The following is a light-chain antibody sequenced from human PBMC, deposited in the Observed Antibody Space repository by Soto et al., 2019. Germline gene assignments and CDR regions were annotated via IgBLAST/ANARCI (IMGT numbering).Light chain of an antibody. CDR3: YSYAGRSTYV. Sequence: SVLTQPASVSGSPGQSITISCTGINRYVGSYNLVSWYQQHPGKAPKLMIFDDSKRPSGVSNRFSGSQSGNTASLTISGLQAEDEADYYCYSYAGRSTYVFGSGTKVTVL. V-gene: IGLV2-23*01. CDR2: DDS. CDR1: NRYVGSYNL. J-gene: IGLJ1*01.